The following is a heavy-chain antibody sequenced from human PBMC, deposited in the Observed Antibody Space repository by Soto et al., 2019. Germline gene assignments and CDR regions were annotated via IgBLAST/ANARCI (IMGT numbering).Heavy chain of an antibody. CDR2: INPNSGGT. Sequence: GASVKVSCKASGYTFTGYYMHWVLQAPGQGLEWMGWINPNSGGTNYAQRFQGRVTMTRDTSISTAYLELSRLRSDDTAVYYCARLVYDTRLNYMYFDFWGQGTLVTVSS. CDR1: GYTFTGYY. J-gene: IGHJ4*02. D-gene: IGHD3-10*01. V-gene: IGHV1-2*02. CDR3: ARLVYDTRLNYMYFDF.